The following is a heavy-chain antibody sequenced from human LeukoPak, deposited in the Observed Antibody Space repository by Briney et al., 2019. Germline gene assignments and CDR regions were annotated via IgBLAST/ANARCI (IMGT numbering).Heavy chain of an antibody. CDR1: GGSISSGSYY. J-gene: IGHJ5*02. D-gene: IGHD1-26*01. V-gene: IGHV4-61*02. CDR2: IYTSGSA. CDR3: ASESGSYYNWFDP. Sequence: SQTLSLTCTVSGGSISSGSYYWSWSRQPAGKGLEWIGRIYTSGSANYNPSLKSRVTISVDTSKNQFSLKLSSVTAADTAVYYCASESGSYYNWFDPWGQGTLVTVSS.